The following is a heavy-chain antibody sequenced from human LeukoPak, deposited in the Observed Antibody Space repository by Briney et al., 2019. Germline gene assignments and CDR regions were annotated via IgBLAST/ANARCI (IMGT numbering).Heavy chain of an antibody. Sequence: GGSLRLSCAASGFTFSSYGFHWVRQAPGKGLEWVAVIWYDGTNEYYADSVKGRFTISRDNSKNTLYLQMNSLRAEDTAVYYCAKDGSGGGWKWFDPWGQGTLVTVSS. J-gene: IGHJ5*02. V-gene: IGHV3-33*06. CDR2: IWYDGTNE. CDR1: GFTFSSYG. D-gene: IGHD2-15*01. CDR3: AKDGSGGGWKWFDP.